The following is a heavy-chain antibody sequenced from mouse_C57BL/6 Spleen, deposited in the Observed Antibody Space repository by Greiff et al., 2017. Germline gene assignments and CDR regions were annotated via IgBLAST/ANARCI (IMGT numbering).Heavy chain of an antibody. Sequence: QVQLQQSGAELVKPGASVKISCKASGYAFSSYWMNWVKQRPGKGLEWIGQIYPGDGDTNYNGKFKGKATLTADKSSSTAYMQLSRLTSEDSEVYFCARNMGYGYDRTHAMDYWGQGTSVTVSS. D-gene: IGHD2-2*01. CDR3: ARNMGYGYDRTHAMDY. CDR1: GYAFSSYW. V-gene: IGHV1-80*01. J-gene: IGHJ4*01. CDR2: IYPGDGDT.